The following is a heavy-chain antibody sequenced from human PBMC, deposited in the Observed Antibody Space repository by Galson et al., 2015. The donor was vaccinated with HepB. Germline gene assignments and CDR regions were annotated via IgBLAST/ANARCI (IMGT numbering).Heavy chain of an antibody. D-gene: IGHD3-10*01. Sequence: SVKVSCKASGYTFTSYYMHWVRQAPGQGLEWMGIINPSGGSTSYAQKFQGRVTMTRDTSTSTVYMELSSLRSEDTAVYYCARGTSRGVRGQGYYYYGMDVWGQGTTVTVSS. J-gene: IGHJ6*02. V-gene: IGHV1-46*01. CDR3: ARGTSRGVRGQGYYYYGMDV. CDR2: INPSGGST. CDR1: GYTFTSYY.